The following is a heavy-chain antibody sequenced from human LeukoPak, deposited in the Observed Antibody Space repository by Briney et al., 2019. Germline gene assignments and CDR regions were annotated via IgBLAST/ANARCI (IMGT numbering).Heavy chain of an antibody. CDR1: GFTFSSYA. CDR2: ISGSGGYT. J-gene: IGHJ4*02. D-gene: IGHD2-15*01. CDR3: ARDRRYCSGDNCYSGVDY. Sequence: PGGSLRLSCAASGFTFSSYAMSWVRQAPGKGLEWVSAISGSGGYTYYADSVKGRFTISRDNSKNTVYLQMNSLRVEDSAVYYCARDRRYCSGDNCYSGVDYWGQGTRVIVSS. V-gene: IGHV3-23*01.